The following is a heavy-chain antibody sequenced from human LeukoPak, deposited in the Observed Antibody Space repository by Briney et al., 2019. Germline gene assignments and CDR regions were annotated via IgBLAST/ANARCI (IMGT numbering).Heavy chain of an antibody. CDR2: ISGSGRSA. D-gene: IGHD5-12*01. V-gene: IGHV3-23*01. Sequence: GGSLRLACAASGFTFSSHAMSWVRQAPGKGLEWVSVISGSGRSAYYADSLKGRFTISRDNSKDTVYLQINSLRAEDTALYYCAQDYSGYDLSAGYWGQRTLVTVAS. CDR1: GFTFSSHA. CDR3: AQDYSGYDLSAGY. J-gene: IGHJ4*02.